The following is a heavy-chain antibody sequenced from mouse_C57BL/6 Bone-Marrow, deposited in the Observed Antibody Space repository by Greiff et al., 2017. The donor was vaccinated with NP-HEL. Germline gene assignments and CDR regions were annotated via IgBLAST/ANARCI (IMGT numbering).Heavy chain of an antibody. V-gene: IGHV5-4*01. CDR1: GFTFSSYA. J-gene: IGHJ4*01. CDR2: ISDGGGYT. CDR3: ARDHSYYAMDY. Sequence: EVQRVESGGGLVKPGGSLKLSCAASGFTFSSYAMSWVRQTPEKRLEWVATISDGGGYTYYPDNVKGRFTISRDNAKNNLYLQMSHLKSEDTAMYYCARDHSYYAMDYWGQGTSVTVSS.